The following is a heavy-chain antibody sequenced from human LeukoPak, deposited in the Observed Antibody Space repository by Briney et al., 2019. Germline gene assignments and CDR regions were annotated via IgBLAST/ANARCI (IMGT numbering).Heavy chain of an antibody. J-gene: IGHJ2*01. V-gene: IGHV3-53*01. CDR3: ARDRWDYGSGFWYFDL. CDR1: GFTVSSNY. Sequence: GGSLRLSCAASGFTVSSNYMSWVRQAPGKGLEWVSVIYSGGSTYYADPVKGRFTISRDNSKNTLYLQMNCLRAEDTAVYYCARDRWDYGSGFWYFDLWGRGTLVTVSS. CDR2: IYSGGST. D-gene: IGHD3-10*01.